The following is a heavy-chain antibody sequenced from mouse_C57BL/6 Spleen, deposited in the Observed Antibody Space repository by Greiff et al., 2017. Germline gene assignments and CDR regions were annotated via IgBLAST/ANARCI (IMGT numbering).Heavy chain of an antibody. Sequence: QVQLQQPGAELVKPGASVKLSCKASGYTFTSYWMHWVKQRPGQGLEWIGMIHPNSGSTNYNEKFKSKATLTVDKSSSTAYMQLSSLTSEDSAVYYCASSYYYGSSLYAMDYWGQGTSVTVSS. V-gene: IGHV1-64*01. CDR1: GYTFTSYW. CDR3: ASSYYYGSSLYAMDY. CDR2: IHPNSGST. J-gene: IGHJ4*01. D-gene: IGHD1-1*01.